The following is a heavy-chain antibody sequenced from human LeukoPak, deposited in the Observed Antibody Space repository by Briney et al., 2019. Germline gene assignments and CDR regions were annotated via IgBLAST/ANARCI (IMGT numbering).Heavy chain of an antibody. J-gene: IGHJ4*02. CDR3: AREVSGFDY. D-gene: IGHD3-22*01. CDR1: GGSISSNSYY. V-gene: IGHV4-39*07. CDR2: LYYSGST. Sequence: SETLSLTCTVSGGSISSNSYYWGWIRQPPGKGLEWIGTLYYSGSTYYNPSLKSRVTISVDTSKNHFSLKLSSVTAADTAVYYCAREVSGFDYWGQGTLVTVSS.